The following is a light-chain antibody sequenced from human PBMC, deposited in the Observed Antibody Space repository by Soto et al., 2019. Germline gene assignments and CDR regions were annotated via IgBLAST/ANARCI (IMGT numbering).Light chain of an antibody. CDR3: QQYNDWPRT. CDR2: GAS. V-gene: IGKV3-15*01. J-gene: IGKJ1*01. Sequence: EIVMTQSPATLSVSPGGRATLSCRASQSVGSNLAWYQQKPGQAPRLLIYGASTRAAGIPARFSGSGSGTEFTLIISLQSEDSAVYHCQQYNDWPRTFGQGTKVEIK. CDR1: QSVGSN.